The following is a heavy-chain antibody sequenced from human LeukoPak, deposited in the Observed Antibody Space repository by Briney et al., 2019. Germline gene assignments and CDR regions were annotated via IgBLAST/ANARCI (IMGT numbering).Heavy chain of an antibody. V-gene: IGHV1-2*02. CDR3: ARVLRDWYFDL. J-gene: IGHJ2*01. CDR2: INPNSGGT. Sequence: ASVKVSCKASGYSFTGYYIHWVRQAPGQGLGWMGWINPNSGGTKYAQKFQGRVTMTRDTSISTAYMELSRLTSDDTAVFYCARVLRDWYFDLWSRGTLVTVSS. CDR1: GYSFTGYY.